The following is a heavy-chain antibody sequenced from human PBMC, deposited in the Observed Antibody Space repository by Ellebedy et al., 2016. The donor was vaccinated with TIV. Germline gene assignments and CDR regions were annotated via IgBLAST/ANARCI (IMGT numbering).Heavy chain of an antibody. CDR3: VTTPNPFDS. J-gene: IGHJ4*02. D-gene: IGHD2-15*01. CDR2: IKQHGSEK. V-gene: IGHV3-7*01. Sequence: GESLKISCAASEFTFRSYWMSWVRQAPGKGLEWVANIKQHGSEKHYVDSVKGRFTISRDNAKNSLYLHMNSLRVEDTAVYYCVTTPNPFDSWGQGTMITVSS. CDR1: EFTFRSYW.